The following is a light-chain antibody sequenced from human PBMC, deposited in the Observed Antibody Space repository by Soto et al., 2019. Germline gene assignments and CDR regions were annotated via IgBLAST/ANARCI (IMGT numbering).Light chain of an antibody. Sequence: EIVLTQSPGTLSLSPGERATLSCRASQSVSSSYLAWYQQKPGQAPRLLIYGASSRDTGIPERFSGSGCGTDFTLTISRLEPADFSVYFCQHYGNSPPFTFGQGTKVEIK. V-gene: IGKV3-20*01. CDR2: GAS. CDR1: QSVSSSY. CDR3: QHYGNSPPFT. J-gene: IGKJ2*01.